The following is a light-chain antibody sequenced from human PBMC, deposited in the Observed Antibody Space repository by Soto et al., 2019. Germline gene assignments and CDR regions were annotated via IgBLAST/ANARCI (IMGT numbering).Light chain of an antibody. V-gene: IGKV3-15*01. Sequence: EIVLKLSPATLSVSPRERVTLSCRASQSVSSNLAWYQQKPGQAPRLLIYGASTRATGIPARFSGSGSGTEFTLTISSLQSEDFAVYYCQQYNNWPPGTFGQGTKV. J-gene: IGKJ1*01. CDR3: QQYNNWPPGT. CDR2: GAS. CDR1: QSVSSN.